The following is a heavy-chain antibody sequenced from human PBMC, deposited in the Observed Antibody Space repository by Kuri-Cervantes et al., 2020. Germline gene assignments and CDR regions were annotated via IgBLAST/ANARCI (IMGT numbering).Heavy chain of an antibody. CDR3: AIAYYYGSGSYSFDP. D-gene: IGHD3-10*01. CDR2: MNPNSGNT. Sequence: ASVKVSCKASGYTFTSYDINWVRQATGQGLERMGWMNPNSGNTGYAQKFQGRVAMTRNTSISTAYMELSSLRSEDTAVYYCAIAYYYGSGSYSFDPWGQGTLVTVSS. V-gene: IGHV1-8*01. J-gene: IGHJ5*02. CDR1: GYTFTSYD.